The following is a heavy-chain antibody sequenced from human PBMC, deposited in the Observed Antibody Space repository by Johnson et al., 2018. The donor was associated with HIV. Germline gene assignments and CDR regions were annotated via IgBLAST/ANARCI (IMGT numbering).Heavy chain of an antibody. CDR1: GFTFSTYV. D-gene: IGHD1-26*01. J-gene: IGHJ3*02. CDR2: ISGSGGST. V-gene: IGHV3-23*04. Sequence: VQLVESGGGLVQPGGSLRLSCAASGFTFSTYVMSWVRQAPGKGLEWVSGISGSGGSTYYADSVRGRFTISRDNSKNTLYLQMNSLRAEDTAVYYCAKAQGSGSYRDAFDIWGQGTMVTVSS. CDR3: AKAQGSGSYRDAFDI.